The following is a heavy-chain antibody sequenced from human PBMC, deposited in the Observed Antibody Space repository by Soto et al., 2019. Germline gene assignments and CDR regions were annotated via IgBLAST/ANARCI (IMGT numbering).Heavy chain of an antibody. J-gene: IGHJ6*02. CDR1: GGSISSGDYY. CDR3: ARDNYYYGMDV. CDR2: IYYSGST. Sequence: SDTQSLTCTVSGGSISSGDYYWSWIRQPPGKGLEWIGYIYYSGSTYYNPSLKSRVTISVDTSKNQFSLKLSSVTAADTAVYYCARDNYYYGMDVWGQGTTVTVSS. V-gene: IGHV4-30-4*02.